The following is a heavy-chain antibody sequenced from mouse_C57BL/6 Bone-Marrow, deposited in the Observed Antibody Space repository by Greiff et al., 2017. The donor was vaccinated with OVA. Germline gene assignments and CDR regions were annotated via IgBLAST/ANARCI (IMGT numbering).Heavy chain of an antibody. CDR1: GYTFTSYG. D-gene: IGHD1-1*01. V-gene: IGHV1-81*01. CDR2: IYPSSGNT. CDR3: ARNYGSRYYFEY. J-gene: IGHJ2*01. Sequence: QVQLLQSGAELARPGASVKLSCKASGYTFTSYGISWVKQRTGQGLEWIGEIYPSSGNTYYNEKFKGKATLTADKSSSTAYMELRSLTSEDSAVYYCARNYGSRYYFEYWGQGTTLTVSS.